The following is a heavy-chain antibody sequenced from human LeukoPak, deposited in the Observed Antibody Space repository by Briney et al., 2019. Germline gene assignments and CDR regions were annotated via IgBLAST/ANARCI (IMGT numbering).Heavy chain of an antibody. Sequence: ASVKVSCKVSGYTLTELSMHWVRQAPGKGLEWMGGFDPEDGETICAQKFQGRVTMTEDTSTDTAYMELSSLRSEDTAVYYCATFPNYDFWSGYDYWGQGTLVTVSS. CDR3: ATFPNYDFWSGYDY. CDR2: FDPEDGET. CDR1: GYTLTELS. D-gene: IGHD3-3*01. J-gene: IGHJ4*02. V-gene: IGHV1-24*01.